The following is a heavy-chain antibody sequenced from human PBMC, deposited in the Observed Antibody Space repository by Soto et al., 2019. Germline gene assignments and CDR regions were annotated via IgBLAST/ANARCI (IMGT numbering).Heavy chain of an antibody. CDR1: GFTFSSYG. J-gene: IGHJ6*02. D-gene: IGHD1-26*01. CDR2: ISYDGSNK. CDR3: AKGDRGDSGSYYYYYYGMDV. Sequence: QVQLVESGGGVVQPGRSLRLSCAASGFTFSSYGMHGVRQAPGKGLDCVAVISYDGSNKYYADSVKGRFTIYRDNSKNTLYLQMNSLRAEDTAVYYCAKGDRGDSGSYYYYYYGMDVWGQGPTVTVSS. V-gene: IGHV3-30*18.